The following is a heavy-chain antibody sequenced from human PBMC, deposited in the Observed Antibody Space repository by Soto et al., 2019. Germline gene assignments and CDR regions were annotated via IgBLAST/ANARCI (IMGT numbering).Heavy chain of an antibody. CDR1: GAYVSTGY. D-gene: IGHD3-22*01. V-gene: IGHV4-59*02. CDR2: MYFGGSF. Sequence: PSETLSLTCTVSGAYVSTGYWSWIRQPPGKGLEWIGFMYFGGSFNYNPSLTSRVTISVETSKNQFSMKVTSVTASDTAVYYCARSYYDSTGFAVDPWGQGTLVTVSS. CDR3: ARSYYDSTGFAVDP. J-gene: IGHJ5*02.